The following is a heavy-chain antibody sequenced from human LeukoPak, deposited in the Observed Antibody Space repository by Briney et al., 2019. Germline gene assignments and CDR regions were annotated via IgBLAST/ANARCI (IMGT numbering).Heavy chain of an antibody. CDR2: IYPGDCDT. V-gene: IGHV5-51*01. Sequence: PGESLKISCKGSGYSFTSYWIGWVRQMPGKGREGVGIIYPGDCDTRYSPSFQGQVTISADKSISTAYLQWSSLKASDTAMDYCARIDDSSGWLEGYYFDYWGQGTLVTVSS. D-gene: IGHD6-19*01. CDR1: GYSFTSYW. CDR3: ARIDDSSGWLEGYYFDY. J-gene: IGHJ4*02.